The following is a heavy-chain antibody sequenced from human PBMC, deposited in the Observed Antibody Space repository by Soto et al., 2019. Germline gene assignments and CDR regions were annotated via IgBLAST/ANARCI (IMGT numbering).Heavy chain of an antibody. CDR3: ARGRTLRNYADDSSDYFYFFDY. Sequence: SETLSLTCTVSGDSISTFYWGWMRQSPGKELEWIGYVYYTGSTNYNPSLKSRVTISVDRSKNQFSLKLTSANAADTAVYYCARGRTLRNYADDSSDYFYFFDYWGQGTQVTVSS. V-gene: IGHV4-59*01. CDR2: VYYTGST. J-gene: IGHJ4*02. D-gene: IGHD3-22*01. CDR1: GDSISTFY.